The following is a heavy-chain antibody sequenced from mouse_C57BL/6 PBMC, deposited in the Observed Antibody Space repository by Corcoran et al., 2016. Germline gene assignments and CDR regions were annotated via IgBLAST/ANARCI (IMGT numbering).Heavy chain of an antibody. D-gene: IGHD4-1*01. J-gene: IGHJ4*01. CDR1: GYTFTTYG. CDR3: AISSNWDVGAMDY. CDR2: INTYSGVP. Sequence: QIQLVQSGPELKKPGETVKISCKASGYTFTTYGMSWVKQAPGKGLKWMGWINTYSGVPTYADDFKGRFAFSLETSASTAYLQINNLKNEDTATYFCAISSNWDVGAMDYWGQGTSVTVSS. V-gene: IGHV9-3*01.